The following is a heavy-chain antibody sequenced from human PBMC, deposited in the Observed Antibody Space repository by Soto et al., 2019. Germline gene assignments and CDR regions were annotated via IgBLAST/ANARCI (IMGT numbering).Heavy chain of an antibody. CDR2: IYYSGST. Sequence: SETLSLTCTVSGDSISSYYWSWIRQPPGKGLEWIGYIYYSGSTYYNPSLKSRVAISVDTSKNQFSLKLSSVTAADTAVYYCARSFYHSSSWYWNFDYWGQGTLVTVS. CDR1: GDSISSYY. J-gene: IGHJ4*02. V-gene: IGHV4-59*06. D-gene: IGHD6-13*01. CDR3: ARSFYHSSSWYWNFDY.